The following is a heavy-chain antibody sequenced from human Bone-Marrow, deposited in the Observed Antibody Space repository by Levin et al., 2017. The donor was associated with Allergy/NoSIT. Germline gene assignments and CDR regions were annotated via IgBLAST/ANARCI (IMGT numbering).Heavy chain of an antibody. D-gene: IGHD2-21*02. CDR2: MNPNIGNT. Sequence: GASVKVSCKASGYTFINYDINWVRQAPGQGLEWMGWMNPNIGNTGYAQTFQGRVTMTRDTSISTAYLELNRLTSEDTAVYYCARGRGDVVRVTAIPDYWGQGTLVTVSS. CDR1: GYTFINYD. CDR3: ARGRGDVVRVTAIPDY. V-gene: IGHV1-8*01. J-gene: IGHJ4*02.